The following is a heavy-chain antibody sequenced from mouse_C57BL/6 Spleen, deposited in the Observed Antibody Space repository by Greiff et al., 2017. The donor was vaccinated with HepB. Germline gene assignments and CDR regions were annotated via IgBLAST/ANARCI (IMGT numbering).Heavy chain of an antibody. J-gene: IGHJ1*03. D-gene: IGHD2-3*01. V-gene: IGHV14-4*01. Sequence: EVQLQQSGAELVRPGASVKLSCTASGFNIKDDYMHWVKQRPEQGLEWIGWIDPENGDTEYASKFQGKATITADTSSNTAYLQLSSLTSEDTAVYYCTTYDGYSYWDFDVWGTGPTVTVSS. CDR3: TTYDGYSYWDFDV. CDR2: IDPENGDT. CDR1: GFNIKDDY.